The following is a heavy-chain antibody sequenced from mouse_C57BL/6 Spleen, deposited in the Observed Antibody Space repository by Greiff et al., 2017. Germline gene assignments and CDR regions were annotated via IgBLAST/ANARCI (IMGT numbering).Heavy chain of an antibody. V-gene: IGHV5-4*01. CDR3: ARENGNEDAMDY. J-gene: IGHJ4*01. Sequence: EVQRVESGGGLVKPGGSLKLSCAASGFTFSSYAMSWVRQTPEKRLEWVATISDGGSYTYYPDNVKGRFTISRDNAKNNLYLQMSHLKSEDTAMYYCARENGNEDAMDYWGQGTSVTVSS. CDR2: ISDGGSYT. CDR1: GFTFSSYA. D-gene: IGHD2-1*01.